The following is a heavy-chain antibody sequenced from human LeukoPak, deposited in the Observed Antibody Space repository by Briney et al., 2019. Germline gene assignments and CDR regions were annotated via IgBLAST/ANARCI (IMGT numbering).Heavy chain of an antibody. Sequence: SVKVSCKASGGTFSSYATSWVRQAPGQGLEWMGGIIPIFGTANYAQKFQGRVTITADESTSTAYMELSSLRSEDTAVYYCARGRKEWELTYWFDPWGQGTLVTVSS. V-gene: IGHV1-69*13. J-gene: IGHJ5*02. D-gene: IGHD1-26*01. CDR1: GGTFSSYA. CDR2: IIPIFGTA. CDR3: ARGRKEWELTYWFDP.